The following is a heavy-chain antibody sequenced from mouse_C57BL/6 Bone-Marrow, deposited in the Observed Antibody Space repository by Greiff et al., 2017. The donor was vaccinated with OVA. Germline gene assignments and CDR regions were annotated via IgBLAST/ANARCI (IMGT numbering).Heavy chain of an antibody. CDR3: ARRRIYYDYDGWYFDV. CDR2: IYPGDGDT. D-gene: IGHD2-4*01. CDR1: GYAFSSSW. V-gene: IGHV1-82*01. J-gene: IGHJ1*03. Sequence: VQLQESGPELVKPGASVKISCKASGYAFSSSWMNWVKQRPGKGLEWIGRIYPGDGDTNYNGKFKGKATLTADKSSSTAYIQLSSLTSEDSAVYFCARRRIYYDYDGWYFDVWGTGTTVTVSS.